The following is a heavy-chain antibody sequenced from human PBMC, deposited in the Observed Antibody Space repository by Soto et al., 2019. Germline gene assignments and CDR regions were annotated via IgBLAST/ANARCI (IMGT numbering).Heavy chain of an antibody. J-gene: IGHJ6*03. CDR1: GGTFSSYT. D-gene: IGHD5-12*01. CDR3: ARHGGYSGYDKEKYYYYYMDV. CDR2: IIPILGIA. Sequence: QVQLVQSGAEVKKPGSSVKVSCKASGGTFSSYTISWVRQAPGQGLEWMGRIIPILGIANYAQKFQGRVTITADKSTSTAYMELSSLRSEDTAVYYCARHGGYSGYDKEKYYYYYMDVWGKGTTVTVSS. V-gene: IGHV1-69*02.